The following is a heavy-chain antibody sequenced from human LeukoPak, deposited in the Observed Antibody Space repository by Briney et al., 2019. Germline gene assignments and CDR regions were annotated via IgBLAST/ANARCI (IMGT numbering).Heavy chain of an antibody. D-gene: IGHD2-21*02. CDR3: ARAHLAYCGGDCPDAFDI. Sequence: PGRSLRLSCAASGFTFSSYGMHWVRQAPGKGLEWVAIIWYDGSNKYYGDSVKGRFTISRDNAKNSLYLQMNSLRAEDTAVYYCARAHLAYCGGDCPDAFDIWGQGTMVTVSS. V-gene: IGHV3-33*01. CDR1: GFTFSSYG. CDR2: IWYDGSNK. J-gene: IGHJ3*02.